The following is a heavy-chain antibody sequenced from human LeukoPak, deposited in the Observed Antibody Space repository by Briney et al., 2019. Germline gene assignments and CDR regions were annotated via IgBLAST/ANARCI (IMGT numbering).Heavy chain of an antibody. Sequence: SENLSFTCTVSGGSINSYYWSWIPPPPGQGLEWIGRTYSSASTYSNPSLKCRVTMSVDTSKNQFYLKLSSVAAADTAVYYCAREENYYYDSSGDYYYAFDMWGQGTMVTVSS. CDR1: GGSINSYY. J-gene: IGHJ3*02. D-gene: IGHD3-22*01. CDR2: TYSSAST. V-gene: IGHV4-4*07. CDR3: AREENYYYDSSGDYYYAFDM.